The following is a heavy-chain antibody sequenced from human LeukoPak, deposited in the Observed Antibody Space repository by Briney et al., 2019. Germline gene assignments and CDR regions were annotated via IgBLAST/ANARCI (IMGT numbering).Heavy chain of an antibody. CDR3: ARGTRTIGWFDP. V-gene: IGHV1-69*05. CDR1: GGTFSSYA. J-gene: IGHJ5*02. D-gene: IGHD1/OR15-1a*01. CDR2: IIPIFGTA. Sequence: GASVKVSCKASGGTFSSYAISWLRQAPGQGLEWMGGIIPIFGTAHYAQKFQGRVTLTTDESTSTAYMELSNLRSEDTAVYYCARGTRTIGWFDPWGQGTLVTVSS.